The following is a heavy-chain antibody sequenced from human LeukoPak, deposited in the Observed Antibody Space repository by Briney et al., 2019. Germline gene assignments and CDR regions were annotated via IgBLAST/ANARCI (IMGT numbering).Heavy chain of an antibody. Sequence: SETLSLTCTVSGGSISSYYGSWIRQPPGKGLEWIGYIHYTGSTSYNPSLKSRVTMSVHTSKNQFSLKLSSVTAADTAVYYCARVEEGYGSGRRENYYYYYMDVWGKGTTVTISS. V-gene: IGHV4-59*01. J-gene: IGHJ6*03. CDR2: IHYTGST. CDR3: ARVEEGYGSGRRENYYYYYMDV. CDR1: GGSISSYY. D-gene: IGHD3-10*01.